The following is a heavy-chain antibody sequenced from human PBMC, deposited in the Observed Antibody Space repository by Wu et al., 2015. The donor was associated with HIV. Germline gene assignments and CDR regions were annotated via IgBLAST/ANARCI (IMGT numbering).Heavy chain of an antibody. CDR2: INPSSAYA. D-gene: IGHD2-21*01. CDR3: TTGGESDIPPTYYMDV. Sequence: QVQLVQSGAEVKKPGASVNISCKASGYAFSSYYIYWVRQAPGQGLEWMGIINPSSAYATYAQKFQGRITMTRDTSTSTVYMELISLSSEDTAVYYCTTGGESDIPPTYYMDVWGKGTTVTVPS. J-gene: IGHJ6*03. V-gene: IGHV1-46*03. CDR1: GYAFSSYY.